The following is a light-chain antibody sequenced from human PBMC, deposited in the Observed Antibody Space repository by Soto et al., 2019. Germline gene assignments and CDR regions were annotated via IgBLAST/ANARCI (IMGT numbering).Light chain of an antibody. Sequence: EIVLTQSPATLSLSPGERATLSCRASQSVSSSYLAWYQQKPGQAPRLLIYAASYRATGISDRFSGSGSGPDFTLTISRLEPEDFAVYYCHQYSSSPLTFGGGTKVEIK. CDR1: QSVSSSY. J-gene: IGKJ4*01. CDR3: HQYSSSPLT. CDR2: AAS. V-gene: IGKV3-20*01.